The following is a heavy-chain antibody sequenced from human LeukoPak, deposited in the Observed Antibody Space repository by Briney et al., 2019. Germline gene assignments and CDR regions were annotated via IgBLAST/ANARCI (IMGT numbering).Heavy chain of an antibody. CDR2: ISSSGSTI. CDR1: GFTFSDYY. Sequence: PGGFLRLSCAASGFTFSDYYMSWIRQAPGKGLEWVSYISSSGSTIYYADSVKGRFTISRDNAKNSLYLQMNSLRAEDTAVYYCAGYYDSSGYLVLDWGQGTLATVSS. J-gene: IGHJ4*02. CDR3: AGYYDSSGYLVLD. D-gene: IGHD3-22*01. V-gene: IGHV3-11*01.